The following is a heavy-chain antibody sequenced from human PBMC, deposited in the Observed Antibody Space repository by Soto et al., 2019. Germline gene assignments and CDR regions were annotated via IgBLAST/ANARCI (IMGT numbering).Heavy chain of an antibody. CDR3: ARDLSFTNYYSYGMDL. Sequence: QVQLVESGGGVLQPGRSLRLSCAASGFTFSGYALHWVRQAPGKGLQWVAVISYDGDSKNYADSVKGRFTISRDNSKNTLFLQINSLRAEDTAVYYCARDLSFTNYYSYGMDLWGQGTTVTVSS. V-gene: IGHV3-30-3*01. J-gene: IGHJ6*02. CDR1: GFTFSGYA. CDR2: ISYDGDSK. D-gene: IGHD2-2*01.